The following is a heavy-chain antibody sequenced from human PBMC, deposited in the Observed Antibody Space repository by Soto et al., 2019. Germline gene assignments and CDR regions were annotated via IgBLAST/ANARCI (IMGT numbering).Heavy chain of an antibody. CDR3: ARKGTGYYYMYV. V-gene: IGHV3-74*03. CDR2: INSDGSRT. Sequence: GGSLRLSCPASGFAFSNYWMHWVRQAPGKGLVWVSRINSDGSRTTYADSVRGRFTISRDNAKNTVYLQMNSLSAEDTAVYYCARKGTGYYYMYVWGKETTLTVSS. CDR1: GFAFSNYW. D-gene: IGHD1-1*01. J-gene: IGHJ6*03.